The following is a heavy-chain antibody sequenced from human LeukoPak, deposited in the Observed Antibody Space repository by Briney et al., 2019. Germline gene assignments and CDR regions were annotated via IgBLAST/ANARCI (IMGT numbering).Heavy chain of an antibody. CDR3: AREVRDTIFGVVIDQNWFDP. CDR2: IYYSGST. J-gene: IGHJ5*02. D-gene: IGHD3-3*01. CDR1: GGSISSSSYY. V-gene: IGHV4-39*02. Sequence: SETLSLTCTVSGGSISSSSYYWGWIRQPPGTGLEWIGSIYYSGSTYYNPSLKSRVTISVDTSKNQFSLKLSSVTAADTAVYYCAREVRDTIFGVVIDQNWFDPWGQGTLVTVSS.